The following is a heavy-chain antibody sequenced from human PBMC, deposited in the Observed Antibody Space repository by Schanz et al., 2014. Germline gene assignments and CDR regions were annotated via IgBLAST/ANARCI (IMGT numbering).Heavy chain of an antibody. J-gene: IGHJ4*02. CDR2: ISGSGGST. CDR1: GFTFSSYA. Sequence: EADLVESGGGLVQPGGSLRLSCAASGFTFSSYAMSWVRQAPGKGLEWVSGISGSGGSTYYADSVKGRFTISRDNSKNTLYLQMNSLKTEDTAMYYCARRASCSRIGCPFDSWGQGTLVTVSS. D-gene: IGHD2-2*01. CDR3: ARRASCSRIGCPFDS. V-gene: IGHV3-23*04.